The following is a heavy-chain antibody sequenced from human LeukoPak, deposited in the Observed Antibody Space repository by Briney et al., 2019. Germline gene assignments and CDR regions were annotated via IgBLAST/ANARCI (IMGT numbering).Heavy chain of an antibody. V-gene: IGHV3-23*01. J-gene: IGHJ4*02. CDR3: AKGQVTAASALRFDY. Sequence: GGSLRLSCAASGFTFSSYVMSWVRQAPGKGLEWVSSISNSGGSTYYADSVKGRFTISRDSSKNTLYLQMNSLRAEDTAVYYCAKGQVTAASALRFDYWGQGTLVTASS. CDR2: ISNSGGST. D-gene: IGHD6-13*01. CDR1: GFTFSSYV.